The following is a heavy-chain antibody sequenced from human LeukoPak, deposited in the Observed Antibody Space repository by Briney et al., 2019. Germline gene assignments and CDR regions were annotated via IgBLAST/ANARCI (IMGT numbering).Heavy chain of an antibody. Sequence: PSETLSLTCTVSGGSISSRSYYWAWIRQPPGKGLEWIGSIHYSGTTYYNPSLKSRVTISVDTSKNQFSLKLSSVTAADTAVYYCAKISSSIYYGMDVWGQGTTVTVSS. CDR3: AKISSSIYYGMDV. D-gene: IGHD6-13*01. CDR2: IHYSGTT. J-gene: IGHJ6*02. CDR1: GGSISSRSYY. V-gene: IGHV4-39*01.